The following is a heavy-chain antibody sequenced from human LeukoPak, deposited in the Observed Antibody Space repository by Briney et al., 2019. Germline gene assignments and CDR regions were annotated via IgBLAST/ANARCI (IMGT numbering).Heavy chain of an antibody. J-gene: IGHJ4*02. CDR2: IYSGGST. Sequence: GGSLRLSCAASGFTVSSNYMSWVRQAPGKGLEWVSVIYSGGSTYYADSVKGRFTISRDNSKNTLYLQMNSLRVEDTAVYYCARDHGDSSGYYSLYYFDYWGQGTLVTVSS. CDR3: ARDHGDSSGYYSLYYFDY. D-gene: IGHD3-22*01. V-gene: IGHV3-66*02. CDR1: GFTVSSNY.